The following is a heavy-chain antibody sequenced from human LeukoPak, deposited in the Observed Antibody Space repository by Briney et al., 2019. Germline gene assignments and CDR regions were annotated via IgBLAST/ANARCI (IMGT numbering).Heavy chain of an antibody. CDR2: IYYRGST. Sequence: SETLSLTCTVSGGSISSYYWSWIRQPPGKGLEWIGYIYYRGSTNYNPSLKSRVTISVDTSKNQFSLKLSSVTAADTAVYYCARSIHANYYDSSGFDYWGQGTLVTVSS. CDR3: ARSIHANYYDSSGFDY. V-gene: IGHV4-59*01. CDR1: GGSISSYY. D-gene: IGHD3-22*01. J-gene: IGHJ4*02.